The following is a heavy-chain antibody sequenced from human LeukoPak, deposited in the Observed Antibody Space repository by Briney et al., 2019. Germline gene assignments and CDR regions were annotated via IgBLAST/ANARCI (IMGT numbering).Heavy chain of an antibody. Sequence: PGGSLRLSCAASGFTFDDYAMHWVRPAPGKGLEWVSLISGDGGSTYYADSVKGRFTISRDNSKNTLYLQMNSLRAEDTAVYYCAADTTADYWGQGTLVTVSS. V-gene: IGHV3-43*02. CDR3: AADTTADY. J-gene: IGHJ4*02. CDR2: ISGDGGST. CDR1: GFTFDDYA. D-gene: IGHD1-26*01.